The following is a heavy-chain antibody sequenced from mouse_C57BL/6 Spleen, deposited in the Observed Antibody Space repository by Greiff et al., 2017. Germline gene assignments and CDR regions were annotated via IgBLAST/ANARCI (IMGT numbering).Heavy chain of an antibody. CDR3: ARRERGYEFAY. V-gene: IGHV1-72*01. CDR2: IDPNSGGT. J-gene: IGHJ3*01. D-gene: IGHD2-2*01. CDR1: GYTFTSYW. Sequence: VQLQQPGAELVKPGASVKLSCKASGYTFTSYWLHWVKQRPGRGLEWIGRIDPNSGGTKYNEQFKSKATLPVDKPSSTPSLQRSSLTSEDAAVYYGARRERGYEFAYWGQGTLVTVSA.